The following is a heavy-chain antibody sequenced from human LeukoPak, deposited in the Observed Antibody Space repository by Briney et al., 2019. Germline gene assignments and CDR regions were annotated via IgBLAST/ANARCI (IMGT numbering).Heavy chain of an antibody. D-gene: IGHD6-13*01. J-gene: IGHJ6*04. CDR1: GGSCSGYY. V-gene: IGHV4-34*01. CDR2: INHSGST. CDR3: ASLPGWAAAGGGNYYYGMDV. Sequence: SETLLLICAVDGGSCSGYYWSWIRRLPGRELEWMGEINHSGSTNYNPSLKSRVTISVDTSKNQFSLKLSSVTAADTAVYYCASLPGWAAAGGGNYYYGMDVWGKGTTVTVSS.